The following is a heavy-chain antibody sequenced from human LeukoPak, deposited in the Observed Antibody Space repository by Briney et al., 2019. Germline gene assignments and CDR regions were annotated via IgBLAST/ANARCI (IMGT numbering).Heavy chain of an antibody. V-gene: IGHV3-23*01. CDR3: ATSRLF. Sequence: GGSLRLSCAASGFTFSTYAMNWVRQAPGKGLEWVSGVSAGGDKTYYADPVKGRFTISRDNSRNTLYLQMNTLRAEDTAVYYCATSRLFWGQGTLVTVSS. J-gene: IGHJ4*01. CDR2: VSAGGDKT. CDR1: GFTFSTYA.